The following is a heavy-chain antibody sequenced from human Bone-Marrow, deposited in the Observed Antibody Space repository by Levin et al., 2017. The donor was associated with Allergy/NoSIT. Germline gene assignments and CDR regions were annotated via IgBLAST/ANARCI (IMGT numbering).Heavy chain of an antibody. V-gene: IGHV4-34*01. CDR2: INHSGST. Sequence: PSETLSLTCAVYGGSFSGYYWSWIRQPPGKGLEWIGEINHSGSTNYNPSLKSRVTISVDTSKNQFSLKLSSVTAADTAVYYCARGWGSFVVVPAYGMDVWGQGTTVTVSS. CDR3: ARGWGSFVVVPAYGMDV. D-gene: IGHD2-2*01. J-gene: IGHJ6*02. CDR1: GGSFSGYY.